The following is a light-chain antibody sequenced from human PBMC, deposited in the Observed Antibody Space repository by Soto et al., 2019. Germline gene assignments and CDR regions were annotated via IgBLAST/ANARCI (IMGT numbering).Light chain of an antibody. CDR2: GAS. J-gene: IGKJ4*01. V-gene: IGKV3-15*01. CDR1: QSVGSS. CDR3: HQYNNWPPGT. Sequence: EIVMTQSPATLSVSPGERATLSCRASQSVGSSLAWYQQKPGQAPRLLIYGASTRATGAPARFSGSGSGTEFTLTISSLQSEDFVVYYCHQYNNWPPGTFGGGTKVEIK.